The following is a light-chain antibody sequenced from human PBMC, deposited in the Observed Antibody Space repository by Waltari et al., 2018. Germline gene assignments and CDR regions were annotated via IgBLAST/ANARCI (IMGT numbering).Light chain of an antibody. J-gene: IGLJ3*02. V-gene: IGLV1-47*01. CDR1: SSNNGSNH. CDR3: AAWDDSLRGWV. Sequence: QSVLTQPPSASATPGQRVTISCSGSSSNNGSNHVHWYQQVPGTAPKLLIYRNDQWPSGVPDRFSGSKTGTSASLAISGLRSEDEADYYCAAWDDSLRGWVFGGGTKLTVL. CDR2: RND.